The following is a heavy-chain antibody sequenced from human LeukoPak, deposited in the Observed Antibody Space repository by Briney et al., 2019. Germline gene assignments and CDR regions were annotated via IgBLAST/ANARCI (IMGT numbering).Heavy chain of an antibody. J-gene: IGHJ4*02. Sequence: SETLSLTCTVSGGSISSSPYYWGWIRQPPGKGLEWIGNIYYSGSTYYNPSLKTRVTISVDTSKNQFSLKLTSATAADTAVYYCARHASVDGNWPRPLDYWGQGSLVTVSS. CDR1: GGSISSSPYY. D-gene: IGHD6-19*01. CDR2: IYYSGST. CDR3: ARHASVDGNWPRPLDY. V-gene: IGHV4-39*01.